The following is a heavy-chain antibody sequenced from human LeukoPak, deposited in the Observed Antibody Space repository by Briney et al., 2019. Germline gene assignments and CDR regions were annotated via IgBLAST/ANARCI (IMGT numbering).Heavy chain of an antibody. Sequence: SETLSLTCPVSGDTVNTRRYSWGWIRQPPGKGLEWIGSIYHSGSTYYEPSLRSRVTISIDTSRNQFSLNLTSVTTADTALYFCARRDIVKGGFDYWGQGTLVTVSS. D-gene: IGHD3-16*02. CDR2: IYHSGST. CDR1: GDTVNTRRYS. J-gene: IGHJ4*02. CDR3: ARRDIVKGGFDY. V-gene: IGHV4-39*01.